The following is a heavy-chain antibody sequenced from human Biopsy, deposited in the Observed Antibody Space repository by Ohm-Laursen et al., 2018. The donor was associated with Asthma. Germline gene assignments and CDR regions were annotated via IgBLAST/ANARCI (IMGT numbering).Heavy chain of an antibody. CDR3: AKAERYFDWYWFDP. Sequence: SLRLSCSASGFTFSSYAMHWVRQAPGKGLEWVAVISYDGSNKYYADSVKGRFTISRDNSKNTLYLQMNSLRAEDTAVYYCAKAERYFDWYWFDPWGQGTLVTVSS. V-gene: IGHV3-30-3*01. J-gene: IGHJ5*02. CDR2: ISYDGSNK. CDR1: GFTFSSYA. D-gene: IGHD3-9*01.